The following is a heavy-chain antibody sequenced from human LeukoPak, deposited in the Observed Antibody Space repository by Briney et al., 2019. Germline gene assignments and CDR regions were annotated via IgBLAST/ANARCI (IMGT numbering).Heavy chain of an antibody. CDR2: IYSSGST. V-gene: IGHV3-53*01. D-gene: IGHD3-22*01. CDR3: ARDIAYDSSGYYSPHFDY. Sequence: GGSLRLSCAASGFTVSSNYMSWVRQAPGKGLEWVSVIYSSGSTYYADSVKGRFTISRDNSKNTLYLQMNSLRAEDTAVYYCARDIAYDSSGYYSPHFDYWGQGTLVTVSS. J-gene: IGHJ4*02. CDR1: GFTVSSNY.